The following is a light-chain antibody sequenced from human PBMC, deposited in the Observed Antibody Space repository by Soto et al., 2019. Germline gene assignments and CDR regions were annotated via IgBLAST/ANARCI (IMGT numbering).Light chain of an antibody. J-gene: IGLJ1*01. CDR1: SSDIGGYNY. V-gene: IGLV2-14*01. Sequence: QSVLTQPASVSGSPGQSITISCTGTSSDIGGYNYVSWYQHHPGKAPKLMIYEVSNRPSGVSNLFSGSKSVNTASLTISGLQAEDEADYYCSSYTSSSTLVFGTGTKLTVL. CDR2: EVS. CDR3: SSYTSSSTLV.